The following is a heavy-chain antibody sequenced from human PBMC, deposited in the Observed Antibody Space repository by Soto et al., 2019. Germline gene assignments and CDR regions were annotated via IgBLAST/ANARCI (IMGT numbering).Heavy chain of an antibody. CDR2: IDNSGTAT. J-gene: IGHJ6*02. CDR3: ARDGYGDPYFYYGMDV. V-gene: IGHV3-48*03. CDR1: GFAFRIYE. Sequence: VGALRLSCAASGFAFRIYEMTWVRQAPWTVLEWSSYIDNSGTATYYADSVKGRFTISRDNARNSLYLQMNSLTAEDTAVYYCARDGYGDPYFYYGMDVWGQGTTVTVSS. D-gene: IGHD4-17*01.